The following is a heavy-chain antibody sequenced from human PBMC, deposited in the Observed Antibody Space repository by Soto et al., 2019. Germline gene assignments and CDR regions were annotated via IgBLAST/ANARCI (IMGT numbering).Heavy chain of an antibody. V-gene: IGHV4-59*01. CDR1: GGSISSYY. J-gene: IGHJ5*02. Sequence: SETLSLTCTASGGSISSYYWSWIRQPPGKGLEWIGYIYYTGSTNYNPSLKSRVTISVDTSKNQFSLKLSSVTAADTAVYYCVKGGTSKFDPWGQGTQVTVSS. CDR2: IYYTGST. CDR3: VKGGTSKFDP. D-gene: IGHD1-26*01.